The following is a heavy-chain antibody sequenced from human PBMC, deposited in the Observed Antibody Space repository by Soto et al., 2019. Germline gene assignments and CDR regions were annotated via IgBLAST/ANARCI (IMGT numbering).Heavy chain of an antibody. V-gene: IGHV3-48*01. Sequence: PGGSLRLSCAASGVGFSTYGMNWVRQAPGKGPEWVSGISGSGESTYYADSVKGRFTISRDNAKNSLYLQMNSLRAEDTAVYYCARDQLYYNDISGRPLNAFDVWGQGTMVTVSS. CDR3: ARDQLYYNDISGRPLNAFDV. CDR2: ISGSGEST. D-gene: IGHD3-22*01. J-gene: IGHJ3*01. CDR1: GVGFSTYG.